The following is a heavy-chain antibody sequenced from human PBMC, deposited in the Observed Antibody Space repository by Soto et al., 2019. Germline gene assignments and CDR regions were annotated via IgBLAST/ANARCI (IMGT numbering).Heavy chain of an antibody. CDR1: GFTFTNYW. CDR3: ARLSGFDALDI. CDR2: INSDGSIT. J-gene: IGHJ3*02. V-gene: IGHV3-74*01. D-gene: IGHD3-22*01. Sequence: HPGGSLRLSCAASGFTFTNYWIHWVRQAPGKGLVWVSRINSDGSITTYADSVKGRFTISRDNAKNTLYLQMNSLSAEDTAVYYCARLSGFDALDIWGQGTMVTVSS.